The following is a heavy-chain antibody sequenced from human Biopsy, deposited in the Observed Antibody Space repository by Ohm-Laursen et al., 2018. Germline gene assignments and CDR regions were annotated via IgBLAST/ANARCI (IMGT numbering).Heavy chain of an antibody. Sequence: GTLSLTCIVSGGSISSGSNYWAWIRQPPGKGLEWIGSVYHSGTTYYSPSLESRVTISVNTSKNQLSLKVTSVTAADTAAYYCARHDGNGPFALDSWGQGTLVTVSS. CDR3: ARHDGNGPFALDS. V-gene: IGHV4-39*01. J-gene: IGHJ4*02. CDR1: GGSISSGSNY. CDR2: VYHSGTT. D-gene: IGHD5-24*01.